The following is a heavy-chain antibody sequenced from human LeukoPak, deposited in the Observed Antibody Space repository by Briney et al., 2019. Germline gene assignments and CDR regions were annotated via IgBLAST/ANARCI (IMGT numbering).Heavy chain of an antibody. V-gene: IGHV1-2*02. D-gene: IGHD5-24*01. Sequence: ASVKVSCKASGYTFTSYGISWVRQAPGQGPEWMGWINPNSGGTNYAQKFQGRVTMTRDTSISTAYMELSRLRSDDTAVYYCARGIRWLQFDYWGQGTLVTVSS. CDR1: GYTFTSYG. CDR3: ARGIRWLQFDY. J-gene: IGHJ4*02. CDR2: INPNSGGT.